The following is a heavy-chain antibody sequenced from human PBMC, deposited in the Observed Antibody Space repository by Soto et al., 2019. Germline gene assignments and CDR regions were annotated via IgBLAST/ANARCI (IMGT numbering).Heavy chain of an antibody. CDR2: IIPIFGTA. CDR3: AGDRSSGWYWNWYFDL. J-gene: IGHJ2*01. Sequence: QVQLVQSGAEVKKPGSSVKVSCKASGGTFSSYAISWVRQAPGQGLEWMGGIIPIFGTANYAQKFQGRVTITADKSTSTAYMELSSLRCEDTAVYYCAGDRSSGWYWNWYFDLWGRGTLVTVSS. D-gene: IGHD6-19*01. V-gene: IGHV1-69*06. CDR1: GGTFSSYA.